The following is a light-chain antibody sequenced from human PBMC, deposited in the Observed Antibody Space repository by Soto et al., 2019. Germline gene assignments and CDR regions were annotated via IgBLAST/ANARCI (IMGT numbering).Light chain of an antibody. CDR3: MQYDNWPPYT. J-gene: IGKJ2*01. Sequence: EIVMTQSPATLSVSPGERATLSCRASQSVSNSLAWYQQKPGQAPRLLIYGASTRATGIPARFSGSGSGTDFTLTISSRQSEDVAIYDCMQYDNWPPYTSGQGTKLEIK. CDR2: GAS. CDR1: QSVSNS. V-gene: IGKV3-15*01.